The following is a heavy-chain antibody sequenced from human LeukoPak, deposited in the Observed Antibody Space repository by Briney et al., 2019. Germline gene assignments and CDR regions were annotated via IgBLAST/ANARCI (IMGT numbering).Heavy chain of an antibody. V-gene: IGHV1-18*01. Sequence: ASVKVSCKASGYTFTNYGISWVRQAPGQGLEWMGWISAYNGNTNYAQKLQGRVTMTTDTSTSTAYMELRSLRSDDTAVHYCARGPAYCGGDCYFDYWGQGALVTVSS. J-gene: IGHJ4*02. CDR2: ISAYNGNT. CDR3: ARGPAYCGGDCYFDY. D-gene: IGHD2-21*02. CDR1: GYTFTNYG.